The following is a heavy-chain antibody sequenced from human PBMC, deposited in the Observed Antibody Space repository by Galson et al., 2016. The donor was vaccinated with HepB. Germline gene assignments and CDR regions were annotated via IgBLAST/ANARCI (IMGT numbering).Heavy chain of an antibody. CDR1: GFTFGNYV. V-gene: IGHV3-23*01. D-gene: IGHD3-10*01. CDR3: AKYFLSGTYYNFDY. CDR2: ISGTGGNT. J-gene: IGHJ4*02. Sequence: SLRLSCAASGFTFGNYVMGWVRQAPGKGLEWVSSISGTGGNTFYTDSVRGRFTISRDNSNNTLYLQMFNLRAEDTAVYFCAKYFLSGTYYNFDYWGQGALVTVSS.